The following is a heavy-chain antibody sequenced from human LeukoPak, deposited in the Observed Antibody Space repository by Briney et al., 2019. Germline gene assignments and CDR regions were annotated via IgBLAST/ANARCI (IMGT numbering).Heavy chain of an antibody. V-gene: IGHV3-23*01. D-gene: IGHD2-15*01. CDR1: GFTFRSYG. CDR3: AKKGGTLLRPYYFDY. CDR2: ISSSGDST. Sequence: GGSLRLSCAASGFTFRSYGMNGVRQAPGKGLEWVSGISSSGDSTYYADSVKGRFTISRENSKNTLYLQMNSLRVEDTAVYYCAKKGGTLLRPYYFDYWGQGTLVTVSS. J-gene: IGHJ4*02.